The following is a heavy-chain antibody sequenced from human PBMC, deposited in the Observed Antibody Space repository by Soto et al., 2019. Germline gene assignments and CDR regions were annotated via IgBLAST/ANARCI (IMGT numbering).Heavy chain of an antibody. Sequence: QVQLVESGGGVVQPGRSLRLSCAASGFTFSRYVMHWVRQAPGKGLEWAALISYDGSNKQYAGSVKGRFTISRDNSKNTLYLQVNSLRSEDTAVYYCARETPGWNPFDYWGQGTLVTVSS. J-gene: IGHJ4*02. V-gene: IGHV3-30*03. D-gene: IGHD1-1*01. CDR2: ISYDGSNK. CDR3: ARETPGWNPFDY. CDR1: GFTFSRYV.